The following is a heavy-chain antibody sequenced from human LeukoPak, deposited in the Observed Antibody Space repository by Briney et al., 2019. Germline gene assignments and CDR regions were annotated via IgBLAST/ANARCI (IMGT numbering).Heavy chain of an antibody. Sequence: ASVKVSCKASGYSFNANYMHWVRQAPGQGLEWTGWINPNSGGTNYAQKFQGRVTMTRDTSISTAYMELSGLRSDDAAMYFCARGRDYYDNSVADYWGQGTLVTVSS. D-gene: IGHD3-22*01. V-gene: IGHV1-2*02. CDR3: ARGRDYYDNSVADY. CDR2: INPNSGGT. CDR1: GYSFNANY. J-gene: IGHJ4*02.